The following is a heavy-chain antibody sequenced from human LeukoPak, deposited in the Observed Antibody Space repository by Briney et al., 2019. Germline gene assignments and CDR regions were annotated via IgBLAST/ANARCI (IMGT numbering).Heavy chain of an antibody. Sequence: SETLSLACAVYGGSFSGYYWSWIRQPPGKGLEWIGEINHSGSTNYNPSLKSRVTISVDTSKNQFSLKLSSVTAADTAVYYCARGRDVWLQSSPFDYWGQGTLVTVSS. J-gene: IGHJ4*02. D-gene: IGHD5-24*01. CDR2: INHSGST. V-gene: IGHV4-34*01. CDR3: ARGRDVWLQSSPFDY. CDR1: GGSFSGYY.